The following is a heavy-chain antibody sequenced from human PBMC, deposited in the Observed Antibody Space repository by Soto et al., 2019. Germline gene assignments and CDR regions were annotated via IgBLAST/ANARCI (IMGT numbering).Heavy chain of an antibody. CDR1: CGSISSGGYS. Sequence: SETLSLTCAVSCGSISSGGYSWSWIRQPPGKGLEWIGYIYHSGSTYYNPSLKSRVTISVDRSKNQFSLKLSSVTAADTAVYYCARGGNYYGMDVWGQGTTVTVSS. J-gene: IGHJ6*02. CDR3: ARGGNYYGMDV. CDR2: IYHSGST. D-gene: IGHD3-16*01. V-gene: IGHV4-30-2*01.